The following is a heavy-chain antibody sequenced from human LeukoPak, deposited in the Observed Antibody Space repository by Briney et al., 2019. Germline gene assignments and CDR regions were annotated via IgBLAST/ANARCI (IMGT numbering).Heavy chain of an antibody. V-gene: IGHV4-4*07. J-gene: IGHJ5*02. CDR1: GGSISTFY. CDR2: IYSGGIT. CDR3: ARPQSGLGWFDP. Sequence: SETPSLTCTVPGGSISTFYWSWVPQPPGEGPGWIGRIYSGGITNYNPSLKSRVTMSVDTSKNQFSLKLSSVTAADTAVYYCARPQSGLGWFDPWGQGTLVTVSS.